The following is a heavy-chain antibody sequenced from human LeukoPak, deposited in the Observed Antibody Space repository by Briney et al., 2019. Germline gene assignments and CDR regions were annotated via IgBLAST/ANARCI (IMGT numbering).Heavy chain of an antibody. CDR1: GCTFSNCD. CDR2: ISGRGDSA. Sequence: GSSLRLSCTASGCTFSNCDMNGARQAPVEGRAGVSAISGRGDSADYADSVKGRFTISRDNSRNTLYLQLNSLRAEDTALYYCAKCAKTPEGGSGWCNWFDAWGQGTLVTDSS. CDR3: AKCAKTPEGGSGWCNWFDA. V-gene: IGHV3-23*01. D-gene: IGHD3-3*01. J-gene: IGHJ5*02.